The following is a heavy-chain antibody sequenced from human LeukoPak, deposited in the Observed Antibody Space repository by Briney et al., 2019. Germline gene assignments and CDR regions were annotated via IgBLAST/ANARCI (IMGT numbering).Heavy chain of an antibody. V-gene: IGHV4-31*03. CDR1: GGSISSGGYY. CDR3: ARDSVRASHAFDI. J-gene: IGHJ3*02. D-gene: IGHD3-10*01. Sequence: PSQTLSLTCSVSGGSISSGGYYWSWIRQHPGKGLEWIGYIYYSGSTYYNPSLKSRVTISVDTSKNQFSLKLSSVTAADTAVYYCARDSVRASHAFDIWGQGTMVTVSS. CDR2: IYYSGST.